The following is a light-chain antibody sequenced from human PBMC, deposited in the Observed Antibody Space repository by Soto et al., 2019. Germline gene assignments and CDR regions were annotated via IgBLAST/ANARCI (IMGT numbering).Light chain of an antibody. J-gene: IGKJ5*01. CDR1: QSISTN. CDR3: QQYKDWFSIS. V-gene: IGKV3-15*01. Sequence: EIVMTESPATLSASPGERVTLSWRASQSISTNSAWYQQKPGQAPRLLIYGASTRVTGIPARFSGSGSGTDFTLTISSLQSEDSGVYYCQQYKDWFSISFGQGTRLEIK. CDR2: GAS.